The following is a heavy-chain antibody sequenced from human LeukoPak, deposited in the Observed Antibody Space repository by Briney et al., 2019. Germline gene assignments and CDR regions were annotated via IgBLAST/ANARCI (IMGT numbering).Heavy chain of an antibody. CDR3: ASGMRVGPNI. CDR2: ISPDSTEI. V-gene: IGHV3-21*05. Sequence: GGSLGLSCAASGFTFSSYTMNWVRQAPGKGLEWVSYISPDSTEIYYADSVKGRFTISRDNAKNSLYLQMNSLRAEDTAVYYCASGMRVGPNIWGQGTLVTVSS. CDR1: GFTFSSYT. D-gene: IGHD1-26*01. J-gene: IGHJ4*02.